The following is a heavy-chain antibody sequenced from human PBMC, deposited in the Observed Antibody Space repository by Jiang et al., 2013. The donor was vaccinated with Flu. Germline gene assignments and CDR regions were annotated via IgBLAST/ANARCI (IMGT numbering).Heavy chain of an antibody. D-gene: IGHD5-24*01. J-gene: IGHJ4*02. CDR3: ARITGRDGYIDY. Sequence: KPTQTLTLTCAFSGFSLRISEVGVGWIRQPPGKAPDWLALIYWNDNKYFRPSLETRLTISKDTSKNQVVLTMTNMDPVDTATYYCARITGRDGYIDYWGQGTLVTVSS. V-gene: IGHV2-70*01. CDR2: IYWNDNK. CDR1: GFSLRISEVG.